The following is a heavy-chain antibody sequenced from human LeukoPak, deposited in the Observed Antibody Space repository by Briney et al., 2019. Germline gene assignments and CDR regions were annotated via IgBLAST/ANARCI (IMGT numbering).Heavy chain of an antibody. J-gene: IGHJ6*03. CDR2: IYHSGTN. CDR3: ARVSWIPGTSYYYMDV. D-gene: IGHD1-1*01. V-gene: IGHV4-59*01. Sequence: SETLSLTCTVSGCSISSYYWSWIRQPPGKGLEWFGYIYHSGTNNYNPSLKSRVTIAVDTSKNQFSLQVSSVTAADTAVYYCARVSWIPGTSYYYMDVWGKGTTVTVSS. CDR1: GCSISSYY.